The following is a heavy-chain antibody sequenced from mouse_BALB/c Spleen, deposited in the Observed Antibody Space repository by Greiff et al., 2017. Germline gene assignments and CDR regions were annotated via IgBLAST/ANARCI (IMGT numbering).Heavy chain of an antibody. CDR3: ARHYYGYLFDY. CDR2: ISSGGGST. CDR1: GFAFSSYD. D-gene: IGHD1-2*01. J-gene: IGHJ2*01. V-gene: IGHV5-12-1*01. Sequence: DVQLVESGGGLVKPGGSLKLSCAASGFAFSSYDMSWVRQTPEKRLEWVAYISSGGGSTYYPDTVKGRFTISRDNAKNTLYLQMSSLKSEDTAMYYCARHYYGYLFDYWGQGTTLTVSS.